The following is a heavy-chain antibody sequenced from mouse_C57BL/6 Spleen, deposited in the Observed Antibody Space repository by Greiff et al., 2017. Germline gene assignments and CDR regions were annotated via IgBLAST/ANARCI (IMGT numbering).Heavy chain of an antibody. CDR1: GFTFSDSY. Sequence: EVQVVESEGGLVQPGSSMKLSCTASGFTFSDSYMAWVRQVPEKGLEWVANINYDGSSTYYLDSLKSRFIISRDNAKNILYLQMSSLKSEDTATYYCARGPDYYGSSSWFAYWGQGTLVTVSA. J-gene: IGHJ3*01. CDR2: INYDGSST. D-gene: IGHD1-1*01. V-gene: IGHV5-16*01. CDR3: ARGPDYYGSSSWFAY.